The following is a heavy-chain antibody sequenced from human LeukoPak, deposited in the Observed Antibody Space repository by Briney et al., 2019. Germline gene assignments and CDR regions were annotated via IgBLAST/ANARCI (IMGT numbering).Heavy chain of an antibody. V-gene: IGHV3-11*04. J-gene: IGHJ4*02. D-gene: IGHD1-7*01. CDR3: ARDRDWNSGFDY. CDR1: GFTFSDYY. Sequence: PGGSLRLSCAASGFTFSDYYMIWIRQAPGKGLEWISCISSRGSTIYYADSVKGRFTISRDNAKNSLYLQMDSLRAEDTAVYYCARDRDWNSGFDYWGQGTLVTVSS. CDR2: ISSRGSTI.